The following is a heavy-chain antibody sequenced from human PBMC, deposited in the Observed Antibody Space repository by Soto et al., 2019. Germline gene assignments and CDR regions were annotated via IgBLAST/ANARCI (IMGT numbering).Heavy chain of an antibody. CDR2: INHIGST. CDR3: ARLPAIAFYYYYGMDV. CDR1: GGSFSGYY. J-gene: IGHJ6*02. Sequence: SETLSLTCAVYGGSFSGYYWSWIRQPPGKGLEWIGEINHIGSTNYNPSLKSRVTISVDTSKNQFSLKLSSVTAADTAVYYCARLPAIAFYYYYGMDVWGQGTTVTVSS. V-gene: IGHV4-34*01. D-gene: IGHD6-25*01.